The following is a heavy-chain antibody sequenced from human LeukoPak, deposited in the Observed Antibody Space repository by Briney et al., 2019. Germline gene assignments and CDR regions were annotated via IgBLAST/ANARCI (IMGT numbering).Heavy chain of an antibody. CDR3: AKSFRSTSLDY. D-gene: IGHD2-2*01. J-gene: IGHJ4*02. CDR1: RLTFSSYV. CDR2: ISDSGGNT. V-gene: IGHV3-23*01. Sequence: PGGSLRLSCAASRLTFSSYVMTWVRQAPGKGLEWVSGISDSGGNTYYADSVKGRFTISRDNSRNTLYLQMNSLRAGDTAVYYCAKSFRSTSLDYWGQGTLVTVSS.